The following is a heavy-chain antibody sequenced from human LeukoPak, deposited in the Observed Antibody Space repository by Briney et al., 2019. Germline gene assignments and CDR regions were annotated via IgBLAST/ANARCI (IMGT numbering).Heavy chain of an antibody. CDR2: ISGGVDRI. D-gene: IGHD6-25*01. CDR1: GLPLWIYV. CDR3: AKAPTTGYSSAANWFDP. Sequence: GGSLTLPCAPSGLPLWIYVVSCARPPPGKGLECVSAISGGVDRIYQVDSVKGRFTISRDNSKNTLCLQMNSLRAEDTAVYHCAKAPTTGYSSAANWFDPWGQGTLVTVSS. V-gene: IGHV3-23*01. J-gene: IGHJ5*02.